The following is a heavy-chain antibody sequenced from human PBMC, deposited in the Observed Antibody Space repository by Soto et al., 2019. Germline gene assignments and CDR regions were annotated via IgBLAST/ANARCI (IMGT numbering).Heavy chain of an antibody. V-gene: IGHV3-30*18. CDR2: ISYDGSNK. D-gene: IGHD3-10*01. Sequence: PGGSLRLSCAASGFTFSSYGMHWVRQAPGKGLEWVAVISYDGSNKYYADSVKGRFTISRDNSKNTLYLQMNSLRAEDTAVYYCAKDGEMVRGVISYYYYYMDVWGKGTTVTVSS. J-gene: IGHJ6*03. CDR1: GFTFSSYG. CDR3: AKDGEMVRGVISYYYYYMDV.